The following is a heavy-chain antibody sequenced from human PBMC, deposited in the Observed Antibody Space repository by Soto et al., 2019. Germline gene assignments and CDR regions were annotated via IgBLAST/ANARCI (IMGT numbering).Heavy chain of an antibody. D-gene: IGHD3-3*01. CDR1: GYTFTRYG. J-gene: IGHJ6*04. Sequence: ASVKVCCKASGYTFTRYGISWVRQAPGQGLEWMGWISAYNGNTNYAQKLQGRVTMTTDTSTSTAYMELRSLRSDDTAVYYCARYGVIIGSDYYYYYGMDVWGKGTTVTVSS. CDR3: ARYGVIIGSDYYYYYGMDV. V-gene: IGHV1-18*01. CDR2: ISAYNGNT.